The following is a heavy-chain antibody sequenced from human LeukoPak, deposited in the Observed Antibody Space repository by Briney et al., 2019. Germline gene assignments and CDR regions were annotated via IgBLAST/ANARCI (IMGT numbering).Heavy chain of an antibody. CDR3: VSSSWGNYEGY. J-gene: IGHJ4*02. CDR1: GVTFSTYS. V-gene: IGHV3-48*02. D-gene: IGHD3-16*01. CDR2: IGSSSSPI. Sequence: GGSLRLSCAASGVTFSTYSLNWVRQAPGKGLEWLSYIGSSSSPIYYADSVKGRFTISRDNAKNSLYLQMNGLRDDDTAVYYCVSSSWGNYEGYWGQGTLVTVSS.